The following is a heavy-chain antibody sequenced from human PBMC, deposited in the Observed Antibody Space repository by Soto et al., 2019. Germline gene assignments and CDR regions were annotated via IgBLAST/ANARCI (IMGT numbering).Heavy chain of an antibody. J-gene: IGHJ5*02. CDR3: AREQGDSNWFDP. CDR2: MYNTGST. V-gene: IGHV4-59*12. D-gene: IGHD2-21*02. CDR1: GGSISGYY. Sequence: PSETLSLTCTVSGGSISGYYWSWIRQPPGKGLEWIGYMYNTGSTVYNPSFKSRVTISVDTSKNQFSLKLSSVTAADTAVYYCAREQGDSNWFDPWGQGTLVTVSS.